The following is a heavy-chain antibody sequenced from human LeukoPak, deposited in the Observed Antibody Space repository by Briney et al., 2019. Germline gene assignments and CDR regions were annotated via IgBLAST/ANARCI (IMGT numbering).Heavy chain of an antibody. CDR2: IRYDGSNK. CDR3: AKDRGPYSYTPLGYFDY. V-gene: IGHV3-30*02. D-gene: IGHD5-18*01. CDR1: GFTFSSYG. J-gene: IGHJ4*02. Sequence: TGGSLRLSCAASGFTFSSYGMHWVRQAPGKGLEWVAFIRYDGSNKYYADSVKGRFTISGDNSKNTLYLQMNSLRAEDTAVYYCAKDRGPYSYTPLGYFDYWGQGTLVTVSS.